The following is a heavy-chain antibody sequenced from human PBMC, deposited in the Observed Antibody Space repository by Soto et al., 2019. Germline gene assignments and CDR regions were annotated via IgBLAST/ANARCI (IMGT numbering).Heavy chain of an antibody. CDR2: ISGSGGST. J-gene: IGHJ4*02. D-gene: IGHD3-3*01. Sequence: VGSLRLSCAASGFTFSSYAMSWVRQAPGKGLEWVSAISGSGGSTYYADSVKGRFTISRDNSKNTLYLQMNSLRAEDTAVYYCAKDGGAFYDFWSGYYTGLDYWGQGTLVTVSS. V-gene: IGHV3-23*01. CDR1: GFTFSSYA. CDR3: AKDGGAFYDFWSGYYTGLDY.